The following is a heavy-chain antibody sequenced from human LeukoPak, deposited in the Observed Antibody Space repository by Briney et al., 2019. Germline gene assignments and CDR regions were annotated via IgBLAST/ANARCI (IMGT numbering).Heavy chain of an antibody. V-gene: IGHV3-23*01. D-gene: IGHD3-22*01. CDR2: ITPTYNT. J-gene: IGHJ4*02. CDR1: GFTLSTYA. Sequence: GGSLRLSCAASGFTLSTYAVSWVRQAPGKGLEWVSGITPTYNTYYADSVKGRFTISRDNSKNTLYLQMNSLRAEDTAVYYCAKHRFESGGYHSTDWGQGTLVTVSS. CDR3: AKHRFESGGYHSTD.